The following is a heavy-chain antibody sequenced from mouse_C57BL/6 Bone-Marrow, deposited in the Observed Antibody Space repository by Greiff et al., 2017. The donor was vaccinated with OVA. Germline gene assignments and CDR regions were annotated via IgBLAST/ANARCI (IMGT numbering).Heavy chain of an antibody. CDR2: IYPGSGRT. CDR1: GYTFPSYW. CDR3: ARSGITTVEGDFAMDY. V-gene: IGHV1-55*01. D-gene: IGHD1-1*01. J-gene: IGHJ4*01. Sequence: QVQLQQPGAELVKPGASVKMSCKASGYTFPSYWITWVKQRPGQGLAWIGDIYPGSGRTNYNEKFKSKATLTVDNSSSTAYMQLSSLTSEDSAVYYCARSGITTVEGDFAMDYWGQGTSVTVSS.